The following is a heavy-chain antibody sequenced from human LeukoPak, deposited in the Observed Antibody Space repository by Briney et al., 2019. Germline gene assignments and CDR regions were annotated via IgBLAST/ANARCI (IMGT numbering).Heavy chain of an antibody. V-gene: IGHV1-46*01. Sequence: ASVKVSCKASGYTFTNYYMHWVRQAPGQGLEWMGIINPSGGSTSYAQKFQGRVTMTRDTSTSTVYMELRSLRSDDTAVYYCARDSDIVVVVAATQTWYYWGQGTLVTVSS. J-gene: IGHJ4*02. CDR3: ARDSDIVVVVAATQTWYY. D-gene: IGHD2-15*01. CDR1: GYTFTNYY. CDR2: INPSGGST.